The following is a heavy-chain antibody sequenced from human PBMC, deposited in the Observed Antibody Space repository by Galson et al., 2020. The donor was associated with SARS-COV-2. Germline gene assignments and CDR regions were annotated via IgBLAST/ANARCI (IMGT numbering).Heavy chain of an antibody. V-gene: IGHV3-30*03. CDR1: GFTFSSYG. CDR3: ARGRGYSYGETLLDY. CDR2: ISYDGSNK. Sequence: GESLKISCAASGFTFSSYGMHWVRQAPGKGLEWVAVISYDGSNKYYADSVKGRFTISRDNSKNTLYLQMNSLRAEDTAVYYCARGRGYSYGETLLDYWGQGTLVTVSS. D-gene: IGHD5-18*01. J-gene: IGHJ4*02.